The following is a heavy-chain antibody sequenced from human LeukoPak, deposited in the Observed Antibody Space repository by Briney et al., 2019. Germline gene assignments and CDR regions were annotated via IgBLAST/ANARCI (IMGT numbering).Heavy chain of an antibody. V-gene: IGHV3-30*04. CDR3: ARDQFSLAVAGNLDY. J-gene: IGHJ4*02. D-gene: IGHD6-19*01. CDR1: GFTFSSYA. CDR2: ISYDGSNK. Sequence: GGSLRLSCAASGFTFSSYAMHWVRQAPGKGLEWVAVISYDGSNKYYADSVKGRFTISRDNSKNTLYLQMNSLRAEDTAVYYCARDQFSLAVAGNLDYWGQGTLVTVSS.